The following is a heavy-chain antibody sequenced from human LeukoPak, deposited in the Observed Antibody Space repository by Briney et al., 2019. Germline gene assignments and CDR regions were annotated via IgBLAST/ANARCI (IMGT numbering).Heavy chain of an antibody. Sequence: GASVKVSCKASGYTFNGNYIHWVRQAPGQGLEWMGWINCNSGDTNYAPRFQGRVSMTRDTSINTDYMDMSMLRSDDTAVYYCARAFLLLEWPLEYFDLWGRGTLVTVSS. J-gene: IGHJ2*01. CDR1: GYTFNGNY. CDR2: INCNSGDT. D-gene: IGHD3-3*01. V-gene: IGHV1-2*02. CDR3: ARAFLLLEWPLEYFDL.